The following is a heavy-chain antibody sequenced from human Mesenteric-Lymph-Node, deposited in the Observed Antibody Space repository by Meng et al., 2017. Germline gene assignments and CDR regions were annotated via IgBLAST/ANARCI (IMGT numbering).Heavy chain of an antibody. CDR2: ISSSSSYI. D-gene: IGHD4-17*01. J-gene: IGHJ4*02. CDR1: GFTFSSYS. CDR3: ARGDGDYTELGGLDFDY. Sequence: GESLKISCAASGFTFSSYSMNWVRQAPGKGLEWVSSISSSSSYIYYADSVKGRFTISRDNAKNPLYLQMNSLRAEDTAVYYCARGDGDYTELGGLDFDYWGQGTLVTVSS. V-gene: IGHV3-21*01.